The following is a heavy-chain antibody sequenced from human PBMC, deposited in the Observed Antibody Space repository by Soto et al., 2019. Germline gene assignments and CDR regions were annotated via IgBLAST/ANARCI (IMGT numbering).Heavy chain of an antibody. CDR2: INAGNGNT. V-gene: IGHV1-3*01. CDR1: GYTFTSYA. J-gene: IGHJ4*02. Sequence: QVQLVQSGAEVKKPGASVKVSCKASGYTFTSYAMHWVRQAPGQRREWMGWINAGNGNTKYSQKFQGRVTITRDTSASTAYMELSSLRSEDTAVYYCARDRGQYSSSMWMYYFDYWGQGTLVTVSS. CDR3: ARDRGQYSSSMWMYYFDY. D-gene: IGHD6-13*01.